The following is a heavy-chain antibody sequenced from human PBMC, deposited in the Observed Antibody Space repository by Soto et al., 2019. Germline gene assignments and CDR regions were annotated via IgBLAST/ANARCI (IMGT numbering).Heavy chain of an antibody. CDR3: ARHTPAISISDH. V-gene: IGHV4-39*01. D-gene: IGHD2-15*01. Sequence: PSETLSLTCTVSGDSITSNSYFWAWIRQPPGKGLEWIGSIYYSGTTYYNPSLKSRVTISVDRSKNQFSLKLSSVTAADTAVYYCARHTPAISISDHWGQGTLVTVS. J-gene: IGHJ4*02. CDR2: IYYSGTT. CDR1: GDSITSNSYF.